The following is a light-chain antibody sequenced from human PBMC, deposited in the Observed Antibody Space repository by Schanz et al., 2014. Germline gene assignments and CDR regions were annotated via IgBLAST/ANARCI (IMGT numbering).Light chain of an antibody. CDR3: LQDYSYPLT. J-gene: IGKJ4*01. Sequence: DIVMTQSPDSLAVSLGERATINCKSSQSVLYSFNNKNYLAWYQLKPGQPPKLLIYWASTRESGVPDRFSGSGSGTDFTLTISSLQAEDVATYYCLQDYSYPLTFGGGTKVEIK. V-gene: IGKV4-1*01. CDR2: WAS. CDR1: QSVLYSFNNKNY.